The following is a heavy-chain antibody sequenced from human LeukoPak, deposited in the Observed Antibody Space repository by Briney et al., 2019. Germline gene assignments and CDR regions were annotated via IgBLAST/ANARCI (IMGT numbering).Heavy chain of an antibody. CDR2: ITGSGDNT. D-gene: IGHD5-18*01. V-gene: IGHV3-23*01. CDR1: GFTFSNYA. CDR3: ARDRGYGYLFDY. J-gene: IGHJ4*02. Sequence: GGSLRLSCAAPGFTFSNYAMHWVRQAPGKGLEWVSGITGSGDNTYYTDSLKGRFTISRDNAKNTLYLQMNSLRAEDTAVYYCARDRGYGYLFDYWGQGTLVTVSS.